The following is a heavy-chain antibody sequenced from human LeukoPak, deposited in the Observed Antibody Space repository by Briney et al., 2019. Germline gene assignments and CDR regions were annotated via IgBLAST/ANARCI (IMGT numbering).Heavy chain of an antibody. CDR1: GFTFGDYG. Sequence: GGSLRLSCTASGFTFGDYGMSWVRQAPGQGLEWVGFIRSKAYGGTTEYAASVKGRFTISRDDYKSIAYLQMNSLKAEDTAVYYCARDLTYYYDRSGYYWAYWGQGTLVTVSS. CDR2: IRSKAYGGTT. J-gene: IGHJ4*02. CDR3: ARDLTYYYDRSGYYWAY. V-gene: IGHV3-49*04. D-gene: IGHD3-22*01.